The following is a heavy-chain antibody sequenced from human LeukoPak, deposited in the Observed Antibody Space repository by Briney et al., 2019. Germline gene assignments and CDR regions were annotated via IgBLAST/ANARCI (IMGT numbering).Heavy chain of an antibody. V-gene: IGHV3-30*03. J-gene: IGHJ4*02. CDR3: ASHPAHYCSGGSCFYPY. CDR2: ISYDGSNK. D-gene: IGHD2-15*01. CDR1: GFTFSSYG. Sequence: PGGSLRLSCAASGFTFSSYGMHWVRQAPGKGLERVAVISYDGSNKYYADSVKGRFTISRDNSKNTLYLQVNSLRAEDTAVYYCASHPAHYCSGGSCFYPYWGQGTLVTVSS.